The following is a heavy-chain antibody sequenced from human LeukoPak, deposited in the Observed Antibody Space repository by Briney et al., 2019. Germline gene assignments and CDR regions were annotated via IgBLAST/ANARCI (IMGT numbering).Heavy chain of an antibody. V-gene: IGHV4-34*01. CDR3: AREVGSPGSSVDS. D-gene: IGHD6-13*01. J-gene: IGHJ4*02. Sequence: PSETLSLTCAVYGGSFSGYDLSWIRQPPGKGLEWIGEINHSGSTNYNPSLKSRVTISVDTSKNQFSLKLSSVTAADTAVYYCAREVGSPGSSVDSWGQGTLVTVSS. CDR2: INHSGST. CDR1: GGSFSGYD.